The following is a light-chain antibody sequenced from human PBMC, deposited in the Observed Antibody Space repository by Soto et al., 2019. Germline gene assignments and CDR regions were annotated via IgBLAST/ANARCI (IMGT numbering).Light chain of an antibody. CDR1: QGISTS. Sequence: DFQITHSPSSLSASVGDRVTITCRASQGISTSLNWYQQKPGKAPKLLIYAASSLQSGVPSRFSGSGSETDFTLTISSLQPEDFATYSCQQSYSTTWTFGQGTKVDIK. CDR3: QQSYSTTWT. J-gene: IGKJ1*01. CDR2: AAS. V-gene: IGKV1-39*01.